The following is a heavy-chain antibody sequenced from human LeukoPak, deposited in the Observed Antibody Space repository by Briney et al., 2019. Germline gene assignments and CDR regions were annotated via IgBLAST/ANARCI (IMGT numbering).Heavy chain of an antibody. J-gene: IGHJ6*02. D-gene: IGHD2-2*01. CDR3: ARDFRYCSSTSCYLHTYYYYGMDV. CDR1: GGSISSYY. V-gene: IGHV4-4*07. Sequence: SETLSLTCTVSGGSISSYYWSWIRQPAGKGLEWIGRIYTSGSTNYNPSLKSRVTMSVDTSKNQFSLKLSSVTAADTAVYYCARDFRYCSSTSCYLHTYYYYGMDVWGQGTTVTVSS. CDR2: IYTSGST.